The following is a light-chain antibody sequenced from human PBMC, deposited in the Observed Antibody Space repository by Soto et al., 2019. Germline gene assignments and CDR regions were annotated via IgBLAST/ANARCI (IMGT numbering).Light chain of an antibody. CDR1: QAIFRDSSGRHL. Sequence: DIVMTQSPDSLAVSLGERATISCRSSQAIFRDSSGRHLLAWYQQKPGQPPKLLIYWASTRESGVPDRFSGSGSGTDFTLTISSLQAEDVAVYYCQQFYNPHLFTFGQGTKLEI. CDR3: QQFYNPHLFT. J-gene: IGKJ2*01. CDR2: WAS. V-gene: IGKV4-1*01.